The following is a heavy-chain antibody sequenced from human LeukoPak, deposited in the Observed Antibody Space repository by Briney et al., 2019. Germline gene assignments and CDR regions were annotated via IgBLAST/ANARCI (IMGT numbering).Heavy chain of an antibody. CDR3: ASPYPREYCSSSSCYFNY. D-gene: IGHD2-2*01. Sequence: GESLKISCKGSGYSFTDYWIGWVRQKPGKGLEWMGIIYPGDSDTRYSPSFQGQVTISADKSISTAYLQWSSLKASDTAMYYCASPYPREYCSSSSCYFNYWGQGTLVTVSS. V-gene: IGHV5-51*01. CDR1: GYSFTDYW. J-gene: IGHJ4*02. CDR2: IYPGDSDT.